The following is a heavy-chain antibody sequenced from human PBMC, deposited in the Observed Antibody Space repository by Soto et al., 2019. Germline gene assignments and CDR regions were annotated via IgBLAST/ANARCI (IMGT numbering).Heavy chain of an antibody. Sequence: GASVKGSRKASGGTFTSYSIHWGGPAPGQRLEWMGWINAGNGNTKYSQKFQGRVTITRDTSASTAYMELSSLRSEDTAVYCCARGLGGYYPPFDYWGQGTLVTVSS. CDR3: ARGLGGYYPPFDY. D-gene: IGHD3-22*01. CDR2: INAGNGNT. CDR1: GGTFTSYS. V-gene: IGHV1-3*01. J-gene: IGHJ4*02.